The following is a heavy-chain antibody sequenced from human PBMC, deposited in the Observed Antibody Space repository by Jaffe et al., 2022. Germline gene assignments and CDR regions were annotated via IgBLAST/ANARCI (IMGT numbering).Heavy chain of an antibody. J-gene: IGHJ4*02. V-gene: IGHV3-48*03. D-gene: IGHD4-17*01. Sequence: EVQLVESGGGLVQPGGSLRLSCAASGFTFSSYEMNWVRQAPGKGLEWLSYINSIGTIIYYTDSVKGRFTISRDNAKNSLYLQMNSLGAEDTAVYYCVREGLRLYGRPFDYWGQGTLVTVSS. CDR1: GFTFSSYE. CDR2: INSIGTII. CDR3: VREGLRLYGRPFDY.